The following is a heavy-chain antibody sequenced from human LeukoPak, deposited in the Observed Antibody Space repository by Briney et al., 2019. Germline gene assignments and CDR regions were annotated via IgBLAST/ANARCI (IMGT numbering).Heavy chain of an antibody. J-gene: IGHJ4*02. CDR2: IYYSGNT. CDR3: AGPMGPATIFGFDY. V-gene: IGHV4-38-2*02. D-gene: IGHD2-2*01. CDR1: GYSISSGYY. Sequence: PSETLSLTCTVSGYSISSGYYWGWIRQPPGKVLEWIGIIYYSGNTYYNASLKIQVSISIDTSKNQFSLRLTYVTAADTAVYYYAGPMGPATIFGFDYWGQGTLVTVSS.